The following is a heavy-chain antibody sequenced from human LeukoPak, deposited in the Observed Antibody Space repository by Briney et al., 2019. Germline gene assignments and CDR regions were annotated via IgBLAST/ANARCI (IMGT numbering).Heavy chain of an antibody. CDR1: GDSISSFY. V-gene: IGHV4-59*01. CDR3: AGPEDYFDY. Sequence: PSETLSLTCTVSGDSISSFYWSWIRQPPGKGLEWIGYIYYSGSTNYNPSLKSRVTISVDTSKNQFSLKLSSVTAADTAVYFCAGPEDYFDYWGQGTLVTVSS. J-gene: IGHJ4*02. CDR2: IYYSGST.